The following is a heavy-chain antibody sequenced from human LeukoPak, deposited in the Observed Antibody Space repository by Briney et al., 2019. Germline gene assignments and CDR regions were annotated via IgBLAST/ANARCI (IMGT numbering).Heavy chain of an antibody. Sequence: PSETLSLTCTVSGGSISSYYWSWIRQPPGKGLVWIGYIYYTGSTSYNPSLKSRVAISVDTSKNQFSLKLSSVTAADTAVYYCARVYPPGVRWDYFDYWGQGTLVTVSS. CDR1: GGSISSYY. D-gene: IGHD3-10*01. V-gene: IGHV4-59*12. CDR2: IYYTGST. CDR3: ARVYPPGVRWDYFDY. J-gene: IGHJ4*02.